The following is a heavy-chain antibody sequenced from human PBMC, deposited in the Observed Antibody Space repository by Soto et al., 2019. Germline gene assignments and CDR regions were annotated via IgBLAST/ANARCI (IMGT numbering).Heavy chain of an antibody. CDR2: ISYDGSNK. V-gene: IGHV3-30*18. D-gene: IGHD3-10*01. Sequence: GGSLRLSCAASGFTFSSYWMHWVRQAPGKGLEWVSVISYDGSNKYYADSVKGRFTISRDNSKNTLYLQLNSLRAEDTAVFYCVKDLPDHNGLGLAQPHWGQGTLVTVSS. CDR3: VKDLPDHNGLGLAQPH. CDR1: GFTFSSYW. J-gene: IGHJ4*02.